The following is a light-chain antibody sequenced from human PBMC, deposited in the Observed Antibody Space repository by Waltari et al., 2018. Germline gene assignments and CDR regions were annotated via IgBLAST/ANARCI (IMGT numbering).Light chain of an antibody. J-gene: IGKJ2*01. CDR2: GAS. V-gene: IGKV3-15*01. CDR1: QSINSN. CDR3: QHYNNWPPYT. Sequence: EIVMTQSPATLSVSPGERATLSCRASQSINSNLAWYQQKHGQAPRLLIYGASTRATAIPARFSGRGSGTEFTLTISSLQSEDFAVYYCQHYNNWPPYTFGQGTKLEIK.